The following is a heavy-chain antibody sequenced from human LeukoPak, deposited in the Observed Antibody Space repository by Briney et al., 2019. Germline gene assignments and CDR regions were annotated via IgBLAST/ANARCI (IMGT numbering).Heavy chain of an antibody. CDR3: ASMTTVTTNWFDP. J-gene: IGHJ5*02. D-gene: IGHD4-17*01. Sequence: GGSLRLSCAAPGFTFSSYAMSWVRQAPGKGLEWVSAISGSGGSTYYADSVKGRFTISRDNSKNTLYLQMNSLRAEDTAVYYCASMTTVTTNWFDPWGQGTLVTVSS. CDR2: ISGSGGST. V-gene: IGHV3-23*01. CDR1: GFTFSSYA.